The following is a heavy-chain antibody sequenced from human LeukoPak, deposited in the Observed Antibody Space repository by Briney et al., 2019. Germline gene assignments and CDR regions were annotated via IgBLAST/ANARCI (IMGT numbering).Heavy chain of an antibody. D-gene: IGHD1-26*01. CDR1: GYTFTGYY. J-gene: IGHJ6*02. CDR3: ARSLAGGSYSYYYYYGMDV. V-gene: IGHV1-2*02. Sequence: ASVKVSCKASGYTFTGYYMHWVRQAPXXXXXWMGXINXXSGGTNYAQKFQGRVTMTRDTSISTAYMELSRLRSDDTAVYYCARSLAGGSYSYYYYYGMDVWGQGTTVTVSS. CDR2: INXXSGGT.